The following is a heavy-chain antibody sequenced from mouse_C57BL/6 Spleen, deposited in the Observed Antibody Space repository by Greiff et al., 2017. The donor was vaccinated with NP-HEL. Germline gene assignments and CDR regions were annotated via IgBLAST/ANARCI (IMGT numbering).Heavy chain of an antibody. V-gene: IGHV1-9*01. CDR1: GYTFTGYW. Sequence: QVQLKQPGAELMKPGASVKLSCKATGYTFTGYWIEWVKQRPGHGLEWIGEILPASSSTNYNEKFKGKATFTVDTSSNTAYMQLSRLTTEDSAIYYCGRGGNDKGDWGQGTTLTVSS. CDR2: ILPASSST. J-gene: IGHJ2*01. D-gene: IGHD1-1*02. CDR3: GRGGNDKGD.